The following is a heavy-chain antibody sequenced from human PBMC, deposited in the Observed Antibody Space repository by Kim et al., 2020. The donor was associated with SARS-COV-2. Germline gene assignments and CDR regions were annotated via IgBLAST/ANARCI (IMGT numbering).Heavy chain of an antibody. V-gene: IGHV1-24*01. CDR3: ATPDPYYGSGSYYNRAFGY. CDR1: GYTLTELS. Sequence: ASVKVSCKVSGYTLTELSMHWVRQAPGKGLEWMGGFDPEDGETIYAQKFQGRVTMTEDTSTDTAYMELSSLRSEDTAVYYCATPDPYYGSGSYYNRAFGYWGQGTLVTVSS. CDR2: FDPEDGET. D-gene: IGHD3-10*01. J-gene: IGHJ4*02.